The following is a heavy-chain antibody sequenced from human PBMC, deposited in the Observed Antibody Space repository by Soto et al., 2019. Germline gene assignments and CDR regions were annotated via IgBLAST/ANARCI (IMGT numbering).Heavy chain of an antibody. D-gene: IGHD2-2*01. V-gene: IGHV3-43*01. CDR2: ISWDGGST. Sequence: EVQLVESGGVVVQPGGSLRLSCAASGFTFDDYTMHWVRQAPGKGLEWVSLISWDGGSTYYADSVKGRFTISRDNSKNSLYLQIISLRTEDTALYYCAKSSYCSSTSCYAFLDYWGHGTLVTVSS. CDR1: GFTFDDYT. CDR3: AKSSYCSSTSCYAFLDY. J-gene: IGHJ4*01.